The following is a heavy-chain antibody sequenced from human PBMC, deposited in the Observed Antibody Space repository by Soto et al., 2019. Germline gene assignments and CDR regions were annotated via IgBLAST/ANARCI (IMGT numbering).Heavy chain of an antibody. CDR1: GFTFSSYG. D-gene: IGHD3-22*01. V-gene: IGHV3-33*06. Sequence: QVQLVESGGGVVQPGRSLRLSCAASGFTFSSYGMHWVRQAPGKGLEWVAVIWYDGSNKYYADSVKGRFTISRDNSKNTLYLQMNSLRAEDTAVYYCAKDRNGYYLIYYFDYWGQGTLVTVSS. J-gene: IGHJ4*02. CDR2: IWYDGSNK. CDR3: AKDRNGYYLIYYFDY.